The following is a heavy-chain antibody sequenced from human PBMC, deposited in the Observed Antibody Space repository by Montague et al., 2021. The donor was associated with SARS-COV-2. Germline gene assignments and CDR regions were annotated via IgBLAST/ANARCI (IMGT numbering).Heavy chain of an antibody. CDR2: IYSSGIT. CDR1: GASINSYS. CDR3: ARRVGYSSDWSWFYFDY. V-gene: IGHV4-59*12. J-gene: IGHJ4*02. Sequence: SETLSLTCTVSGASINSYSWSWIRQPPGKGLEWIGHIYSSGITNYNPSLKSRVTISLDTSKSQFSLKLRSVTAADTAVYYCARRVGYSSDWSWFYFDYWGQGTLVTVSS. D-gene: IGHD6-13*01.